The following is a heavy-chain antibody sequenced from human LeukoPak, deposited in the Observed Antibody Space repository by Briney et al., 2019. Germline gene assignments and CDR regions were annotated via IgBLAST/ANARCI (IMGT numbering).Heavy chain of an antibody. CDR1: GYSFTSYY. V-gene: IGHV1-46*01. CDR3: ARDPSNTSGWYVYFDY. J-gene: IGHJ4*02. CDR2: INPSGGTT. D-gene: IGHD6-19*01. Sequence: ASVKVSCKAFGYSFTSYYIHWVRQAPGQGLEWMGIINPSGGTTTYAQKFQGRFTMTRDTSTSTAYMELRSLRSDDTAVYYCARDPSNTSGWYVYFDYWGQGTLVTVSS.